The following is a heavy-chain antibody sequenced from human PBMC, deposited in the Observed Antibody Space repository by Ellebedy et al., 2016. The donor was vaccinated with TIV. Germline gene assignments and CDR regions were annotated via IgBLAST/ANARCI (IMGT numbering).Heavy chain of an antibody. CDR1: GFTFSIYA. CDR3: AKNSISAAASCVDS. V-gene: IGHV3-23*01. J-gene: IGHJ4*02. CDR2: VSGSGNST. Sequence: GESLKISCATSGFTFSIYAMTWVRQAPGKGLEWVSTVSGSGNSTYYADSMKGRFTISRDNSKNTLYLQMNSLRAEDTAVYPCAKNSISAAASCVDSWGRGSLVTVSA. D-gene: IGHD6-13*01.